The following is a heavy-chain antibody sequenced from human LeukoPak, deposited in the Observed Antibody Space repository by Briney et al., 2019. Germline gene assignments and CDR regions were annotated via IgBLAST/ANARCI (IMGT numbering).Heavy chain of an antibody. CDR2: INTNTWNP. Sequence: ASVKVSCKASGYTFTNYAMNWVRQAPGQGREWMGWINTNTWNPTYAQGFTGRFVFSLDTSVSTAFLQISSLKAEDTAVYYCAREENYDSSASTNFDYWGQGTLVTVSS. V-gene: IGHV7-4-1*02. J-gene: IGHJ4*02. CDR3: AREENYDSSASTNFDY. CDR1: GYTFTNYA. D-gene: IGHD3-22*01.